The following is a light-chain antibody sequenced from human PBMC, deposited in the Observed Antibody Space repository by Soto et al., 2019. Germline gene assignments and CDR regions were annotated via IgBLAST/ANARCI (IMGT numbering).Light chain of an antibody. CDR2: DAA. V-gene: IGKV3-11*01. Sequence: EIVLTQSPATLSLSPGERATLSCRASQRVSSSLAWYQQKPGQAPRLLIYDAANRATGIPATFSGSGSGTHFSVTISSLEPEDFAFDYCQYRSNWPHTFGQGTKLEIK. J-gene: IGKJ2*01. CDR1: QRVSSS. CDR3: QYRSNWPHT.